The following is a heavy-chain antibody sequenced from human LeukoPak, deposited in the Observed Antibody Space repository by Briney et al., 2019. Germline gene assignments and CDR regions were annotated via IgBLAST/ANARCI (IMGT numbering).Heavy chain of an antibody. CDR3: ARGGYSGYPTPLYYGMDV. CDR1: GGSFSGYY. Sequence: SETLSLTCAVYGGSFSGYYWSWIRQPPGKGLEWIGEINHSGSTNYNLSLKSRVTISVDTSKNQFSLKLSSVTAADTAVYYCARGGYSGYPTPLYYGMDVWGKGTTVTVSS. CDR2: INHSGST. D-gene: IGHD5-12*01. V-gene: IGHV4-34*01. J-gene: IGHJ6*04.